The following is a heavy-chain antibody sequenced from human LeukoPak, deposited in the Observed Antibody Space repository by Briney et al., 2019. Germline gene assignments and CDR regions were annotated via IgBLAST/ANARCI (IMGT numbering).Heavy chain of an antibody. J-gene: IGHJ4*02. D-gene: IGHD5-18*01. Sequence: SETLSLTCTVSGGSISSYYWSWIRQPPGKGLEWIGYIYYSGSTNYNPSLKSRVTISVDTSKNQLSLKLSSVTAADTAVYYCARAQRGYSYGPIDYWGQGTLVTVSS. CDR1: GGSISSYY. V-gene: IGHV4-59*01. CDR2: IYYSGST. CDR3: ARAQRGYSYGPIDY.